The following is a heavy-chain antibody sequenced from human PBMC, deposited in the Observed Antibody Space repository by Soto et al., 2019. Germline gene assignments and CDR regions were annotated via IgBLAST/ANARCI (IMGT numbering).Heavy chain of an antibody. CDR3: ATWRTYSGSYCFDY. J-gene: IGHJ4*02. CDR1: GGTFKTYT. V-gene: IGHV1-69*06. D-gene: IGHD1-26*01. Sequence: QVQLVQSGAEVKKPGSSVNVSCAASGGTFKTYTINWVRQAPGQGLEWIGQIIPMYDSANYAQRFQGRVTISADKSTNIAYMELSGLRSEDTALYYCATWRTYSGSYCFDYWGQGTLVSVSS. CDR2: IIPMYDSA.